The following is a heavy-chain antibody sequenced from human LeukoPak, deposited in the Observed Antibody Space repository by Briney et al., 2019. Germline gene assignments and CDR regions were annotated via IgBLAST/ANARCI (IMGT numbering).Heavy chain of an antibody. CDR2: ISGSGGST. V-gene: IGHV3-23*01. Sequence: PGGSLRLSCAASGFTFSSYAMNWVRQAPGKGLEWVSAISGSGGSTYYADSVMGRFTISRDNSKNTLYLQMNSLRAEDTAVYFCANRVVVIRVILAGFPKEASYFASWGREPWSPSPQ. CDR1: GFTFSSYA. J-gene: IGHJ4*02. D-gene: IGHD3-22*01. CDR3: ANRVVVIRVILAGFPKEASYFAS.